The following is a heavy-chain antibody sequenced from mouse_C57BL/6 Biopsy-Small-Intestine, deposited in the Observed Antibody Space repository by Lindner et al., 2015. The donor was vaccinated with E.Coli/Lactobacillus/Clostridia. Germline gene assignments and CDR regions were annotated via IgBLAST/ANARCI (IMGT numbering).Heavy chain of an antibody. V-gene: IGHV1-63*01. J-gene: IGHJ4*01. CDR1: GYTFTNYW. Sequence: VQLQESGAELVRPGTSVKMSCKASGYTFTNYWIGWAKQRPGHGLEWTGDIYPGGGYTNYNEKFKGKATLTADKSSSTAYMQFSSLTSEDSAIYYCARGVYGSGAMDYWGQGTSVTVSS. D-gene: IGHD1-1*01. CDR3: ARGVYGSGAMDY. CDR2: IYPGGGYT.